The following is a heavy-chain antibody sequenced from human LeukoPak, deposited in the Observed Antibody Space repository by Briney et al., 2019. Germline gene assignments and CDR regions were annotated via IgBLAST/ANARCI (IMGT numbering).Heavy chain of an antibody. J-gene: IGHJ4*02. CDR3: ARDEGGESGSPRAPDY. Sequence: ASVKVSCKASGYTFTSYYMHWVRQAPGQGLEWMGIINPSGGSTSYAQKFQGRVTMTRDTSTSTVYMELSSLRSEDTAVYYCARDEGGESGSPRAPDYWGQGTPVTVPS. CDR2: INPSGGST. D-gene: IGHD1-26*01. V-gene: IGHV1-46*01. CDR1: GYTFTSYY.